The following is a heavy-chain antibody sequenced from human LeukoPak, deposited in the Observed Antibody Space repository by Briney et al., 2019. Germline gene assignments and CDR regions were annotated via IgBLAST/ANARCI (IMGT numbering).Heavy chain of an antibody. J-gene: IGHJ6*03. D-gene: IGHD3-3*01. CDR3: ASFPYDFWSGYSDYYYYMDV. V-gene: IGHV4-34*01. Sequence: SETLSLTCAVYGGSFSGYYWSWIRQPPGKGLEWIGEINHSGSTNYNPSLKSRVTISVDTSKNQFSLKLSSVTAADTAVYYCASFPYDFWSGYSDYYYYMDVWGRGTTVTVSS. CDR1: GGSFSGYY. CDR2: INHSGST.